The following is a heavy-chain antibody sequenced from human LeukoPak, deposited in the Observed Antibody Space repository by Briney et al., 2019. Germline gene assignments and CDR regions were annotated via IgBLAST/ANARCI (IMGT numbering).Heavy chain of an antibody. D-gene: IGHD3-10*01. J-gene: IGHJ2*01. CDR2: IDYSGGSS. Sequence: GGSLRLSCTVSGFTLSSYEMSWIRQAPGKGLEWVSSIDYSGGSSYYADSVKGRFTISRDNSKNTLYVQMNSLTAEDTAVYYCAKEVLYFGELLQAKYFDLWGRGTLVTVSS. CDR3: AKEVLYFGELLQAKYFDL. CDR1: GFTLSSYE. V-gene: IGHV3-23*01.